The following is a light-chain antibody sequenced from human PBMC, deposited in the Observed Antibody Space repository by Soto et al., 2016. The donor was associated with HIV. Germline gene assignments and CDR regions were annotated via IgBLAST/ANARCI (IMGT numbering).Light chain of an antibody. CDR2: STS. Sequence: AIQMTQSPSSLSASVGDRVTITCRASQDIKNELAWYQQKPGWAPKLLTYSTSSLGSAVPSRFSGSAFGTYFTLTISSLQPEDAASYFCLQDYSYPYTFGRGPSWSSN. J-gene: IGKJ2*01. CDR1: QDIKNE. CDR3: LQDYSYPYT. V-gene: IGKV1-6*01.